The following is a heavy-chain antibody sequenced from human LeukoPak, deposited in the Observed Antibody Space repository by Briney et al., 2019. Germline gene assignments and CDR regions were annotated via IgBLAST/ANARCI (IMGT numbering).Heavy chain of an antibody. CDR3: ARHLDGYNGFDP. Sequence: SETLSLTCTVSGGPISGSSYYWGWIRQPPGKDLEWIGSIYYSGSTYYNPSLKSRVTISVDTSKNQFSLKLSSVTAADTAVYYCARHLDGYNGFDPWGQGTLVTVSS. V-gene: IGHV4-39*01. J-gene: IGHJ5*02. CDR2: IYYSGST. D-gene: IGHD5-24*01. CDR1: GGPISGSSYY.